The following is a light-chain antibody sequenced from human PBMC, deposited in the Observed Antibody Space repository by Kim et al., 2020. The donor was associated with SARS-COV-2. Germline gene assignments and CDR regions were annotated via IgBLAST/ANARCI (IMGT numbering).Light chain of an antibody. CDR1: QSGLHSSNNKNY. CDR2: WAS. Sequence: RATINCKSSQSGLHSSNNKNYLAWYQQRPGQPPKLLIYWASTRESGVPDRLSGSGSGTDFALTISSLQAEDVAVYYCQQYYTPPYTFGQGTKLEI. CDR3: QQYYTPPYT. J-gene: IGKJ2*01. V-gene: IGKV4-1*01.